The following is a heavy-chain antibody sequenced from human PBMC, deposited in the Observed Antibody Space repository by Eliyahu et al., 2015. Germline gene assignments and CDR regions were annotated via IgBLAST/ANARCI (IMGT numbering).Heavy chain of an antibody. CDR3: ARLLGGSGYHWYFDL. CDR2: VHLSGSI. J-gene: IGHJ2*01. CDR1: XCSIXSGDFY. D-gene: IGHD3-22*01. Sequence: QVQLQESXPGLVKPSQTLXLTCPVSXCSIXSGDFYWTWIRQXPGXGLEWIGHVHLSGSIYYNPSLNSRFSISLDKSKNQFSLTLNSVTAADTAVYFCARLLGGSGYHWYFDLWGRGTLVTVSS. V-gene: IGHV4-31*03.